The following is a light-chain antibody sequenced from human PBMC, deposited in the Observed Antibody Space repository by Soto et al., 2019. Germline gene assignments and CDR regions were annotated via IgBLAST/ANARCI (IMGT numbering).Light chain of an antibody. CDR3: CSYAGSSTHV. Sequence: QSALTQPASVSGSPGQSITISCTGTSSDVGGYNYVSWYQHHPGKVPQLMIYDVSNRPSGVSNRFSGSKSGNTASLTISGLQAEDEADYYCCSYAGSSTHVFGTGTKVTVL. CDR2: DVS. CDR1: SSDVGGYNY. V-gene: IGLV2-14*03. J-gene: IGLJ1*01.